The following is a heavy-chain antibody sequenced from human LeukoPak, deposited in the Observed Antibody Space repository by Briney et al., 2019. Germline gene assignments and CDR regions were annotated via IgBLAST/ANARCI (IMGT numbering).Heavy chain of an antibody. V-gene: IGHV3-53*01. CDR1: GFIVSTKY. J-gene: IGHJ4*02. CDR3: ASLTGYFDY. CDR2: IYTGGDT. Sequence: GGSLRLSCEASGFIVSTKYMAWVRQAPGKGLEWVSVIYTGGDTYYADSVKGRFSVSRDMAKNTINLQMNSLRAEDPAVYYCASLTGYFDYWGQGTLVTVSS.